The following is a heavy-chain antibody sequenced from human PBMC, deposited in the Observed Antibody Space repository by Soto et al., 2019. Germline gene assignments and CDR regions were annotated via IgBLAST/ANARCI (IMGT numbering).Heavy chain of an antibody. CDR3: ARDEGPGYYDSSGILDY. J-gene: IGHJ4*02. D-gene: IGHD3-22*01. Sequence: QVQLVESGGGVVQPGRSLRLSCAASGFTFSSYAMHWVRQAPGKGLEWVAVISYDGSNKYYADSVKGRFTISRDNSKNTLYLQMNSLRAEDTAVYYCARDEGPGYYDSSGILDYWGQGTLVTVSS. CDR1: GFTFSSYA. CDR2: ISYDGSNK. V-gene: IGHV3-30-3*01.